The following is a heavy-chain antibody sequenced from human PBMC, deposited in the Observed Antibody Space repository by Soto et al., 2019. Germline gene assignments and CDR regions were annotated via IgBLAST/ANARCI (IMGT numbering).Heavy chain of an antibody. CDR3: TTDSPPGWELYYFDY. CDR1: GFTFSNAW. D-gene: IGHD1-26*01. Sequence: GGSLRLSCAASGFTFSNAWMSWVRQAPGKGLEWVGRIKSKTDGGTTDYAAPVKGRFTISRDDSKNTLYLQMNSLKTEDTAVYYCTTDSPPGWELYYFDYWGQGTLVTVSS. CDR2: IKSKTDGGTT. J-gene: IGHJ4*02. V-gene: IGHV3-15*01.